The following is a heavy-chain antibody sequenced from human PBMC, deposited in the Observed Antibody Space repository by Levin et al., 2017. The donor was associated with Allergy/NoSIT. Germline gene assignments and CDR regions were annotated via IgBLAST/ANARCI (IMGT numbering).Heavy chain of an antibody. CDR2: ISPDDSDT. Sequence: GESLKISCKGSGYRFTTYLIAWVRQMPGKGLEWMGIISPDDSDTRYSPSFQGQVTISADKSTSTAYLQWNSLKASDTAMYYCARRALNTQGFDYWGQGTLVTVSS. J-gene: IGHJ4*02. V-gene: IGHV5-51*01. CDR3: ARRALNTQGFDY. D-gene: IGHD2-2*02. CDR1: GYRFTTYL.